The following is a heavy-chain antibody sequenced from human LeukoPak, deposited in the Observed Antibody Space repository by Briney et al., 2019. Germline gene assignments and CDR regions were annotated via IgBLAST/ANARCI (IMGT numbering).Heavy chain of an antibody. V-gene: IGHV1-18*04. CDR3: ARTYSGFSQNDAFDI. CDR2: ISTNNGHT. CDR1: GYTFTSYY. Sequence: GASVKVSCKASGYTFTSYYMHWVRQAPGQGLEWMGWISTNNGHTNSAQKVQGRVTMTTDTSTSTAYMELRSLRYDDTAVYYCARTYSGFSQNDAFDIWGQGTMVTVSS. J-gene: IGHJ3*02. D-gene: IGHD3-22*01.